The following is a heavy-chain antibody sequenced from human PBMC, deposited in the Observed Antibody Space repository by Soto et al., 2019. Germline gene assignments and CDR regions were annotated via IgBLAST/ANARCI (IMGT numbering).Heavy chain of an antibody. V-gene: IGHV1-18*01. CDR2: ISAYNGNT. CDR3: ARDSRAPYYYYMDV. CDR1: GYTFTIYG. J-gene: IGHJ6*03. Sequence: VASVKVSCKASGYTFTIYGISWVLQAPGQGLEWMGWISAYNGNTNYAQKLQGRVTMTTDTSTSTAYMELRSLRSDDTAVYYCARDSRAPYYYYMDVWGKGTTVTVSS.